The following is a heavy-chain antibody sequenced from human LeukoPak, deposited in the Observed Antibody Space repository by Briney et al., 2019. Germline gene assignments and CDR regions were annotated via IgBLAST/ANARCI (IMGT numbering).Heavy chain of an antibody. V-gene: IGHV1-24*01. J-gene: IGHJ4*02. CDR3: ATPKTDDFWSGYYLYY. CDR2: FDPEDGET. D-gene: IGHD3-3*01. Sequence: ASVKVSCKVSGYTLTELSMHWVRQAPGKGLEWMGGFDPEDGETIYAQKFQGRVTMTEDTSTDTAYMELSSLRSEDTAVYYCATPKTDDFWSGYYLYYWGQGTLVTVSS. CDR1: GYTLTELS.